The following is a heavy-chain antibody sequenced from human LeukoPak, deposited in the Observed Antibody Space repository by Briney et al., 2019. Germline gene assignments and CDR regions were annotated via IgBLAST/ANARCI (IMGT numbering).Heavy chain of an antibody. V-gene: IGHV4-59*01. J-gene: IGHJ4*02. CDR2: IYYSGST. Sequence: SETLSLTCTVSGGSISSYYWSWIRQPPGKGLEWIGYIYYSGSTNYNPSLKSRVTISVDTSKNQFSLKLSSVTAADTAVYYCARHGGIVVVVAATDYWGQGTLVTVSS. CDR1: GGSISSYY. D-gene: IGHD2-15*01. CDR3: ARHGGIVVVVAATDY.